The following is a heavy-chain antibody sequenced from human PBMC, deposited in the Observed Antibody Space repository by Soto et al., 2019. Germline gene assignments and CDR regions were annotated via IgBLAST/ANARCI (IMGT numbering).Heavy chain of an antibody. CDR2: ISGSSDYI. Sequence: EVQLVESGGGLVKPGGSLRISCAASGFTFSRYTMNWVRQAPGKGLEWVAAISGSSDYIYYGGSVKGRFTISRDNAKNSLYLRMNSLIAEDTAVYYCTRDPSGALPGFDYWGQGTLVTVSS. J-gene: IGHJ4*02. CDR1: GFTFSRYT. V-gene: IGHV3-21*01. CDR3: TRDPSGALPGFDY. D-gene: IGHD3-3*01.